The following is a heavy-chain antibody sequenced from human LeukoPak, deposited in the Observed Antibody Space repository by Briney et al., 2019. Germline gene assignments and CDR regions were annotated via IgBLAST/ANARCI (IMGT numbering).Heavy chain of an antibody. CDR2: MNPNSGNT. V-gene: IGHV1-8*01. Sequence: ASVKVSCKASGYTFTSYDINWVRQATGQGLEWMGWMNPNSGNTGYAQKFQGRVTMTRNTSISTAYMELSGLRSEDTAVYYCARMIVVVGGMDVWGQGTTVTVSS. CDR1: GYTFTSYD. J-gene: IGHJ6*02. CDR3: ARMIVVVGGMDV. D-gene: IGHD3-22*01.